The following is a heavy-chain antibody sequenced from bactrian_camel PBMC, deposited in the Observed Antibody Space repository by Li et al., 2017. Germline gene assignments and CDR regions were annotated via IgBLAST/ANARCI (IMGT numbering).Heavy chain of an antibody. CDR1: GFTFRTAA. V-gene: IGHV3S2*01. Sequence: VQLVESGGAFVQPGGSLRLSCAASGFTFRTAAMSWVRQAPGKERETVASIRTGYPFTSDYRDSVKGRFAISEDRAKDTVYLQMNGLKPEDTGMYYCAADIFPCHTPAKLTRISAEYWGQGTQVTVS. CDR2: IRTGYPFTS. D-gene: IGHD7*01. J-gene: IGHJ4*01. CDR3: AADIFPCHTPAKLTRISAEY.